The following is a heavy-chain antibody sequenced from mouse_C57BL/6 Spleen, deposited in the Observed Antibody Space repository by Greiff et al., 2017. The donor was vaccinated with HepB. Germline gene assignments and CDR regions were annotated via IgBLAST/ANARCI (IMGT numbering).Heavy chain of an antibody. CDR2: ISNGGGST. V-gene: IGHV5-12*01. CDR3: AREWLLRGYFDV. J-gene: IGHJ1*03. D-gene: IGHD2-3*01. CDR1: GFTFSDYY. Sequence: EVKLVESGGGLVQPGGSLKLSCAASGFTFSDYYMYWVRQTPEKRLEWVAYISNGGGSTYYPDTVKGRFTISRDNAKNTLYLQMSRLKSEDTAMYYCAREWLLRGYFDVWGTGTTVTVSS.